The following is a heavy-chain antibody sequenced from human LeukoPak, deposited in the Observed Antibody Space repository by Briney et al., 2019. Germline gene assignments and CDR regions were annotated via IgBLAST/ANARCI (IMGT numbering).Heavy chain of an antibody. J-gene: IGHJ5*02. CDR2: IYYSGST. Sequence: PSETLSLTCAVYGGSFSGYYWSWIRQPPGKGLEWIGYIYYSGSTNYNPSLKSRVTISVDTSKNQFSLKLSSVIAADTAVYYCARAGIVGAPVGFDPWGQGTLVTVSS. D-gene: IGHD1-26*01. CDR3: ARAGIVGAPVGFDP. CDR1: GGSFSGYY. V-gene: IGHV4-59*01.